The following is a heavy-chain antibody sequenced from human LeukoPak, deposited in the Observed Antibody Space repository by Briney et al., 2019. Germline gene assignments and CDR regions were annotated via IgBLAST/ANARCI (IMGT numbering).Heavy chain of an antibody. CDR3: ARQARIVGAAGYYMDV. Sequence: PSETLSLTCTVSGGSINSSSYYWGWIRQPPGKGLEWIGSIYYSGSTYYNPSLKSRVTISVDTSKNQFSLKLSSVTAADTAVYYCARQARIVGAAGYYMDVWGKGTTVTISS. CDR1: GGSINSSSYY. D-gene: IGHD1-26*01. V-gene: IGHV4-39*01. CDR2: IYYSGST. J-gene: IGHJ6*03.